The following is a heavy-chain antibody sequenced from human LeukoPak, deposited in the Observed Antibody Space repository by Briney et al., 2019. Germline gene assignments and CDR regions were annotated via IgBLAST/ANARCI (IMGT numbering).Heavy chain of an antibody. V-gene: IGHV4-59*01. CDR2: IYYSGST. CDR1: GGSISSYY. D-gene: IGHD5-18*01. Sequence: PSETLSLTCNVPGGSISSYYWSWIRQPPGKGLEWIGYIYYSGSTNYNPSLKSRVTISVDTSKNQFSLNLSSLTASDTAVYFCARGYSYDSFDYWGLGTLVTVS. CDR3: ARGYSYDSFDY. J-gene: IGHJ4*02.